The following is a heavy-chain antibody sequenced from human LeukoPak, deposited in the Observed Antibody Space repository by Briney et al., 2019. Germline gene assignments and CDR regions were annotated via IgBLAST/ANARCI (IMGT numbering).Heavy chain of an antibody. Sequence: SGGSLRLSCAVSGFTFSSYWMGWVRQALGKGLEWVANIKPGGSDRYYVGSLKGRFTISRDNAKNSLFLHMNSLRVEDTAVYYCARVDCTGGSCFSGFDSWGQGTLVTVSS. D-gene: IGHD2-15*01. CDR1: GFTFSSYW. CDR2: IKPGGSDR. V-gene: IGHV3-7*01. CDR3: ARVDCTGGSCFSGFDS. J-gene: IGHJ4*02.